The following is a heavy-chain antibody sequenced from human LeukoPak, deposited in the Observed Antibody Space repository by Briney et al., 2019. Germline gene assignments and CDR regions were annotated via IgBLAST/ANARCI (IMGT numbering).Heavy chain of an antibody. V-gene: IGHV3-30*03. D-gene: IGHD3-22*01. Sequence: PGGSLRLSCEGSGFTFSTYGFGMHWVRQAPGKGLEWMAQISYDGSKKYYADSVKGRFTVSRDNSKNTVYLQMSSLRAEDTAVYYCARVRETYFSDSRGWELPYWGQGTLVTVSS. CDR2: ISYDGSKK. CDR3: ARVRETYFSDSRGWELPY. J-gene: IGHJ4*02. CDR1: GFTFSTYGFG.